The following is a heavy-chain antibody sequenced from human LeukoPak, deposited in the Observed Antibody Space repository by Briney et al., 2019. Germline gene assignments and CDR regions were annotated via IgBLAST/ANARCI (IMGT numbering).Heavy chain of an antibody. Sequence: PGGSLRLSCAASGFTFSSYSMNWVRQAPGKGLEWVSSISSSSSYIYYADSVKGRFTISRDNAKNSLYLQMNSLRAEDTAVYYCARDPAPSGVAAAAWGQGTLVTVSS. CDR1: GFTFSSYS. V-gene: IGHV3-21*01. CDR2: ISSSSSYI. J-gene: IGHJ5*02. D-gene: IGHD6-25*01. CDR3: ARDPAPSGVAAAA.